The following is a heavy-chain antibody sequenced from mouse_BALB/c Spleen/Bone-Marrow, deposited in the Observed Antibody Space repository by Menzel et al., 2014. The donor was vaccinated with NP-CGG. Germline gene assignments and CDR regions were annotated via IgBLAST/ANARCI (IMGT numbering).Heavy chain of an antibody. D-gene: IGHD2-13*01. CDR1: GYTFTSYY. Sequence: VQLQQSGAELVKPGASVKLSCKASGYTFTSYYMYWAKQRPGQGLEWIGEINPSNGGTNFDGKFKSRATLTVDKSSSTAYMQLSSLTSEDSAVYYCTREGDSPFAYWGQGTLVTVSA. J-gene: IGHJ3*01. CDR2: INPSNGGT. V-gene: IGHV1S81*02. CDR3: TREGDSPFAY.